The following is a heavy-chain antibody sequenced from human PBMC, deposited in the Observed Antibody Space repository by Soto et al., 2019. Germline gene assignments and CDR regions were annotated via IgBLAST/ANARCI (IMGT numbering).Heavy chain of an antibody. Sequence: GGSLRLSCAASGFTISSYTMNWVRQAPGKGLEWVSSISGSSSYINYADSVKGRFTISRDNAKNSLYLQMHSLTVEDTAVYYCTSSSFWGGYSDYWGQGTQVTVSS. J-gene: IGHJ4*02. D-gene: IGHD3-3*01. CDR2: ISGSSSYI. CDR1: GFTISSYT. V-gene: IGHV3-21*01. CDR3: TSSSFWGGYSDY.